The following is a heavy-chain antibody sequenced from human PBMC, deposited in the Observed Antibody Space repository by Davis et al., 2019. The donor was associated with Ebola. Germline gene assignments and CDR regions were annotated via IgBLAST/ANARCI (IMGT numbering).Heavy chain of an antibody. D-gene: IGHD3-10*01. CDR2: IYSGGST. CDR1: GFTVSSNY. V-gene: IGHV3-53*01. Sequence: GGSLRLSCAASGFTVSSNYMSWVRQAPGKGLEWVSVIYSGGSTYYADSVKGRFTISRHNSKNTLYLQMNSLRAEDTAVYYCARVALWFGDLPSFYFDYWGQGTLVTVSS. CDR3: ARVALWFGDLPSFYFDY. J-gene: IGHJ4*02.